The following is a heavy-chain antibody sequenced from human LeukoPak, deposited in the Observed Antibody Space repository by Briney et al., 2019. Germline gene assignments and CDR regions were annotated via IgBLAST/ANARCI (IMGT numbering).Heavy chain of an antibody. Sequence: GGSLRLSCAASGFKFDDYGMSWVRRAPGRGLEWVSGLNWNGGSTGYADSVKGRFTISRDNAKSSLYLQMNGVRAEDTALYYCARDDGGLPSWGQGTLVTVSS. V-gene: IGHV3-20*04. CDR1: GFKFDDYG. CDR2: LNWNGGST. CDR3: ARDDGGLPS. J-gene: IGHJ5*02. D-gene: IGHD4-23*01.